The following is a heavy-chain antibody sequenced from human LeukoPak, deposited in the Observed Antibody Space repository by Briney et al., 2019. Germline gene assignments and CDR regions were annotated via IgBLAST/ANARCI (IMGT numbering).Heavy chain of an antibody. CDR2: IIPIYGTA. D-gene: IGHD2-21*01. J-gene: IGHJ3*02. V-gene: IGHV1-69*05. CDR1: GGTFSSYA. CDR3: ARSDNDAFDI. Sequence: SVKVSCKASGGTFSSYAISWVRQAPGQGLEWMGRIIPIYGTANYAQKFQGRVTITTDESTSTAYMELSSLRSEDTAVYYCARSDNDAFDIWGQGTMVTVSS.